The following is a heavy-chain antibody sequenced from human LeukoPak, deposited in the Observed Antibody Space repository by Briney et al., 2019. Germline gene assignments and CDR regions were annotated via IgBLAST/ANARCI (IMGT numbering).Heavy chain of an antibody. CDR2: ISYDGNHK. CDR1: GFTFGSG. D-gene: IGHD1-26*01. J-gene: IGHJ4*02. Sequence: GGSLRLSCAASGFTFGSGMHWVRQAPGKGLAWVAVISYDGNHKYYGDSVKGRFTISRDNSRNTLYLQMDSLKTEDTAVYYCAKGELHFNTCSFDYWGQGTLVTVSS. V-gene: IGHV3-30*18. CDR3: AKGELHFNTCSFDY.